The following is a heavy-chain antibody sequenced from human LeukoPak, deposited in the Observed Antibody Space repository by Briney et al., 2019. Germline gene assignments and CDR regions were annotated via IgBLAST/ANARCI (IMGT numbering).Heavy chain of an antibody. CDR2: IYYSWSS. V-gene: IGHV4-31*03. CDR1: GGSINSGGSY. Sequence: SETLSLTCTVSGGSINSGGSYWSWIRQHPGKGLAWIGCIYYSWSSYYNPSLKSRVTLSLDTSKNQFYLKLSSVTAADTAAYYCARDNGDYRSIYYYMDVWGKGTTVTVSS. J-gene: IGHJ6*03. CDR3: ARDNGDYRSIYYYMDV. D-gene: IGHD4-11*01.